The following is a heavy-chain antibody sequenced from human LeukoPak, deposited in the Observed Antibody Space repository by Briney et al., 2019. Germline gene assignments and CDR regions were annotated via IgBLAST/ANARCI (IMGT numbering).Heavy chain of an antibody. Sequence: PSETLSLTCGVSGYPINNAYYWVWIRQPPGKGLEWIGSLYHPDSTYYNPSLKSRVTMSVDTSRNQFSLRWSFVTAADTAVYYCARQYDSYFYYYLDLWGTGTTVTVSS. D-gene: IGHD2-2*01. CDR3: ARQYDSYFYYYLDL. CDR2: LYHPDST. CDR1: GYPINNAYY. V-gene: IGHV4-38-2*01. J-gene: IGHJ6*03.